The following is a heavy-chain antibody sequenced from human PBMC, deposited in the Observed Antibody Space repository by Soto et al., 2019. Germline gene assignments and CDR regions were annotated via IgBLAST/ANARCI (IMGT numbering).Heavy chain of an antibody. D-gene: IGHD5-18*01. Sequence: SETLSLTCAVYGGSFSGYYWSWIRQPPGKGLEWIGEINHSGSTNYNPSLKSRVTISVDTSKNQFSLKLSSVTAADTAVYYCARGRWDTAMPNWGQGTLVTVSS. J-gene: IGHJ4*02. CDR1: GGSFSGYY. CDR2: INHSGST. CDR3: ARGRWDTAMPN. V-gene: IGHV4-34*01.